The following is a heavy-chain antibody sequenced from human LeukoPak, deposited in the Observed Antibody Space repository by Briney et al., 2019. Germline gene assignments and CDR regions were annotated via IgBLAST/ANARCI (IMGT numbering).Heavy chain of an antibody. D-gene: IGHD5-18*01. CDR1: GFTFSSYS. J-gene: IGHJ3*02. Sequence: GGSLRLSCAASGFTFSSYSMNWVRRAPGKGLEWVSSISSSSSYIYYADSVKGRFTISRDNAKNSLYLQINSLRAEDTAVYYCARDLRSYGFREDDAFDIWGQGTMVTVSS. CDR2: ISSSSSYI. CDR3: ARDLRSYGFREDDAFDI. V-gene: IGHV3-21*01.